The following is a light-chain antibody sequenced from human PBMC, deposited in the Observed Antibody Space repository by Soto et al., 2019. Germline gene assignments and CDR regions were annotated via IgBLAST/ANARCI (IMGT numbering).Light chain of an antibody. CDR2: ATS. CDR1: QSVSSSY. V-gene: IGKV3-20*01. J-gene: IGKJ4*01. CDR3: QQYGSSSLT. Sequence: EIVLTQSPGTLSLSPGERATLSCRASQSVSSSYLLWYQQKPGQAPRLLIYATSSRATGIPDRFSGSGSGTDFTLTISRLEPDDFAVYYCQQYGSSSLTFGGGTKVEIK.